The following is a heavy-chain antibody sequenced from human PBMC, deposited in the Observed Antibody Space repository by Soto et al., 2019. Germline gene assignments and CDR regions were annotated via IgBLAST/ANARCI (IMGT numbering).Heavy chain of an antibody. Sequence: ASVKVSCKAYGYTFSNYYMHWVRQAPGQGLEWMGIINPSGGDTSYAQNFQGRVTMTRDTSTSTVYIELTSLRSEDTAVYYCARDLTREGDYYDRSGYYFDYWGQGTLVTVSS. CDR2: INPSGGDT. CDR3: ARDLTREGDYYDRSGYYFDY. D-gene: IGHD3-22*01. CDR1: GYTFSNYY. J-gene: IGHJ4*02. V-gene: IGHV1-46*01.